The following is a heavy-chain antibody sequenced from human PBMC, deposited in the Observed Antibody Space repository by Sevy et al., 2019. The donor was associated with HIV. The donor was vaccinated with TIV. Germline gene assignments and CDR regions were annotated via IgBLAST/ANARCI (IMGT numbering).Heavy chain of an antibody. CDR2: ISDSSATI. Sequence: GGSLRLSCVASGFTYSMNWAHQAPGKGLEWVSYISDSSATIHYADSVKGRFTISRDNAKNSLYLQMNTLRAEDTAVYYCASQRGGYERLYYFDSWGQGTLVTVSS. D-gene: IGHD5-12*01. CDR1: GFTYS. CDR3: ASQRGGYERLYYFDS. J-gene: IGHJ4*02. V-gene: IGHV3-48*01.